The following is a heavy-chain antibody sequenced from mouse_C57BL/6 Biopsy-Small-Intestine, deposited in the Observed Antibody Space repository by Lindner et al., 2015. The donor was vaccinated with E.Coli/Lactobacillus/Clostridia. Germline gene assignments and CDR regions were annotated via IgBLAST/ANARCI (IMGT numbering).Heavy chain of an antibody. CDR3: ARGAAAGTLIGYY. CDR1: GYTFTGYY. V-gene: IGHV1-64*01. D-gene: IGHD6-1*01. J-gene: IGHJ4*01. Sequence: SVKVSCKASGYTFTGYYFHWVRQAPGQGLEWMGWINPNSGTTNYAQKFQGRVAMTKDTSTSTAYMELNGLRSDDTAIYYCARGAAAGTLIGYYWGQGTLVTVSS. CDR2: INPNSGTT.